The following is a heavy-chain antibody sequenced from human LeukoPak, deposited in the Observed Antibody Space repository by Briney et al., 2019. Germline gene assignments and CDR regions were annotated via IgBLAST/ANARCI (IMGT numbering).Heavy chain of an antibody. CDR2: IYTSGST. D-gene: IGHD3-22*01. J-gene: IGHJ3*02. V-gene: IGHV4-61*02. CDR1: GGSISSGSYF. Sequence: SQTLSLTCTVSGGSISSGSYFWKWIRQPAGKGLEWIGRIYTSGSTDYNPCLKSRVTISLDTSKNQFSLKLSSVTAADTAAYYCARGGYYDSSGSRDAFDIWGQGTMVTVSS. CDR3: ARGGYYDSSGSRDAFDI.